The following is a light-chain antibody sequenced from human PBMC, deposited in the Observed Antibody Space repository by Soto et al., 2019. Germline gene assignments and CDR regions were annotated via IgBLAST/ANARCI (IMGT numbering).Light chain of an antibody. V-gene: IGLV2-14*03. CDR2: GVV. Sequence: QSALTQPASVSGSPGQSITISCTGTGSDIGGYNYVSWYQHHPGKAPKLVIYGVVNRPSGVSNRFSGSKSDNTASLTISGLQAEDEADYYCSSFSSRSTLGIFGGGTKVTVL. J-gene: IGLJ2*01. CDR1: GSDIGGYNY. CDR3: SSFSSRSTLGI.